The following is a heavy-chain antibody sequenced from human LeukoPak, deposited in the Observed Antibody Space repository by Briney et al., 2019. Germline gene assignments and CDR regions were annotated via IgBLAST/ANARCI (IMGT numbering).Heavy chain of an antibody. CDR1: GFIFSKYA. V-gene: IGHV3-30-3*01. Sequence: GGPLRLSCAASGFIFSKYAMHWVRQAPGKGLEWVAVISFDETKKYYADSVKGRFTISRDNSNNTLFLQMNSVKTEDTAVYFCARMKVIKGASLDYWGQGSLVTVSS. J-gene: IGHJ4*02. CDR2: ISFDETKK. CDR3: ARMKVIKGASLDY. D-gene: IGHD2-21*01.